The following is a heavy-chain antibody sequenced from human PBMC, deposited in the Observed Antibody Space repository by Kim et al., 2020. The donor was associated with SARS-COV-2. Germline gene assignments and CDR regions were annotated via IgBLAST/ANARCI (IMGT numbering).Heavy chain of an antibody. D-gene: IGHD3-10*01. CDR1: GFTFSSYA. CDR2: ISGSGGST. V-gene: IGHV3-23*01. CDR3: AKIGSGSYNYYYGMDV. Sequence: GGSLRLSCAASGFTFSSYAMSWVRQAPGKGLEWVSAISGSGGSTYYADSVKGRFTISRDNSKNTLYLQMNSLRAEDTAVYYCAKIGSGSYNYYYGMDVWGQGTTVTVSS. J-gene: IGHJ6*02.